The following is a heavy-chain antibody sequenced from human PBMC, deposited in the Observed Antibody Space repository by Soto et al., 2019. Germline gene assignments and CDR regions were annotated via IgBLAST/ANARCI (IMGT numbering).Heavy chain of an antibody. CDR3: AKDGIAAAVLFGD. CDR1: GFTFDSFA. V-gene: IGHV3-9*01. J-gene: IGHJ4*02. D-gene: IGHD6-13*01. CDR2: ISWNSATI. Sequence: DVELVESGGGLVQPGRSLRLSCAASGFTFDSFAMQWIRQVPGKGLEWVSSISWNSATIAYADSVKGRFTISRDNANNVVYLQMNNLRAEDTAFYYCAKDGIAAAVLFGDWGQGTLVTVSS.